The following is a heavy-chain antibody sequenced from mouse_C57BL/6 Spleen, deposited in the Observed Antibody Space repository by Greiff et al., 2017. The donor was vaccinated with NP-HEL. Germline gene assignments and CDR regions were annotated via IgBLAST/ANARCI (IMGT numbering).Heavy chain of an antibody. CDR2: IDPSDSYT. Sequence: VQLQQPGAELVMPGASVKLSCKASGYTFTSYWMHWVKKRPGKGLEGIGEIDPSDSYTNYNQKFKGKSTLTVDKSSSSAYMQLSSLTSEDSAVYYCTRRILLSLDYWGQGTTLTVSS. J-gene: IGHJ2*01. CDR1: GYTFTSYW. D-gene: IGHD2-1*01. V-gene: IGHV1-69*01. CDR3: TRRILLSLDY.